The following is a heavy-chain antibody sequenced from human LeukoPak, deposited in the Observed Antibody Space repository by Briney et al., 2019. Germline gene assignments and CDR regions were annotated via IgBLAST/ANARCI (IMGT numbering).Heavy chain of an antibody. V-gene: IGHV4-59*11. Sequence: SDTLSLTCTVSGGSISSHYWSWIRQPPGKGLEWIGYIYYSGSTNYNPSLKSRVTISVDTSKNQFSLKLSSVTAADTAVYYCARDSYSGYYYYGMDVWGQGTTVTVSS. CDR3: ARDSYSGYYYYGMDV. D-gene: IGHD1-26*01. J-gene: IGHJ6*02. CDR2: IYYSGST. CDR1: GGSISSHY.